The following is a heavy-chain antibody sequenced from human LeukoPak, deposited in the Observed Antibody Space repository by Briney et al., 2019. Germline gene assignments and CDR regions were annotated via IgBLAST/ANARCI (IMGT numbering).Heavy chain of an antibody. CDR1: GGSISSSSYY. D-gene: IGHD6-6*01. J-gene: IGHJ4*02. Sequence: SETLSLTCTVSGGSISSSSYYWGWTRQPPGKGLEWIGSIYYSGSTYYDPSLKSRVTISVDTSKNQFSLKLSSVTAADTAVYYCARFEYSSSTGDYWGQGTLVTVSS. CDR2: IYYSGST. V-gene: IGHV4-39*07. CDR3: ARFEYSSSTGDY.